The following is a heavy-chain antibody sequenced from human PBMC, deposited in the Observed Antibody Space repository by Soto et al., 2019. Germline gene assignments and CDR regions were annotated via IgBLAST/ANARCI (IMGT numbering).Heavy chain of an antibody. V-gene: IGHV3-23*01. J-gene: IGHJ3*02. D-gene: IGHD3-10*01. CDR2: ISNSGGNT. CDR1: GFTFTNYA. Sequence: VQLLESGGGLIQPGGSLILSCTASGFTFTNYAMSWVRQAPGRGLEWVSDISNSGGNTYHADSVKGRFAISRDNSKNTMSLKMNSLRAEDTAVYYCAKHNSGINSAFDIWGQGTMVTVS. CDR3: AKHNSGINSAFDI.